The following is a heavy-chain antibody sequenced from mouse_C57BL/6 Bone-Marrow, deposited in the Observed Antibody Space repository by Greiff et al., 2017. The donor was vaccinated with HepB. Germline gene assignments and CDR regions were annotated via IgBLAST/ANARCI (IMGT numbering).Heavy chain of an antibody. CDR3: TTRTGWDY. J-gene: IGHJ2*01. CDR1: GFNIKDDY. D-gene: IGHD4-1*01. V-gene: IGHV14-4*01. Sequence: VHVKQSGAELVRPGASVKLSCTASGFNIKDDYMHWVKQRPEQGLEWIGWIDPENGDTEYASKFQGKATITADTSSNTAYLQLSSLTSEDTAVYYCTTRTGWDYWGQGTTLTVSS. CDR2: IDPENGDT.